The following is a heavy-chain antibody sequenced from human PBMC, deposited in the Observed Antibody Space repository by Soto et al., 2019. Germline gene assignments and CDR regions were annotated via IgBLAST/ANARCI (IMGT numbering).Heavy chain of an antibody. CDR2: IYSGGST. Sequence: SLRLSCAASGFTVSSNYMSWVRQAPGEGLEWVSVIYSGGSTYYADSVKGRFTISRDNSKNTLYLQMNSLRAEDTAVYYCARDEIAYSSSWYANDYWGQGTLVTVS. CDR3: ARDEIAYSSSWYANDY. D-gene: IGHD6-13*01. V-gene: IGHV3-53*01. J-gene: IGHJ4*02. CDR1: GFTVSSNY.